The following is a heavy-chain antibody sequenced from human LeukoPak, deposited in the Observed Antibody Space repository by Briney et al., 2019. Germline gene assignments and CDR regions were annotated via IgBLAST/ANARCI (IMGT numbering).Heavy chain of an antibody. J-gene: IGHJ4*02. Sequence: GGSLRLSCAASGFTFSSYAIHWVRQAPGKGLEWVAVISYDGHNKYYADSVKGRFTISRDNSKNTLYLQINSLRAEDTAVYYCAREYSSGWPHLDYWGQGTLVTVSS. D-gene: IGHD6-19*01. CDR2: ISYDGHNK. CDR1: GFTFSSYA. V-gene: IGHV3-30-3*01. CDR3: AREYSSGWPHLDY.